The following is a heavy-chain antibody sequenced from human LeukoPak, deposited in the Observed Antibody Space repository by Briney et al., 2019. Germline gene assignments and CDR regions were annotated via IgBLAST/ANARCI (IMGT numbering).Heavy chain of an antibody. CDR3: ASLFTMVRELKDY. Sequence: GGSLRLSCAASGFTFSSYSMNWVRQAPGKGLEWVSYISSSSSTIYYADSVKGRFTISRDNAKNSLYLQMNSLRAEDTAVYYCASLFTMVRELKDYWGQGTLVTVSS. CDR1: GFTFSSYS. J-gene: IGHJ4*02. CDR2: ISSSSSTI. V-gene: IGHV3-48*01. D-gene: IGHD3-10*01.